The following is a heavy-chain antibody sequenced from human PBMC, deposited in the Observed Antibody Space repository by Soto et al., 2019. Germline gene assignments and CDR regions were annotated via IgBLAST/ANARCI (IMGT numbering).Heavy chain of an antibody. CDR3: ARDPRVETTLMAVFQG. CDR2: IWYDGSNK. V-gene: IGHV3-33*01. D-gene: IGHD3-3*01. Sequence: QGQLVESGGGVVQPGRSLRLSCAGSGFSFSNYGMHWVRQAPGKGLEWVALIWYDGSNKYYADSVKGRFTISRDNSKNTLYRQMSSLRNEETAVYYCARDPRVETTLMAVFQGWGQGTLVTVSS. J-gene: IGHJ1*01. CDR1: GFSFSNYG.